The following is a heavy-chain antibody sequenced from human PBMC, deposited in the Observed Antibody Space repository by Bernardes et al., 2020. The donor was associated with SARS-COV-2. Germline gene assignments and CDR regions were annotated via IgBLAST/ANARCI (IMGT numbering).Heavy chain of an antibody. D-gene: IGHD2-21*01. CDR2: INSDGSST. CDR1: GFTFSSYW. CDR3: ARDIRRVPGLDY. J-gene: IGHJ4*02. Sequence: GGSLRLSRAASGFTFSSYWMHWVRQAPGKGLVWVSRINSDGSSTSYADSVKGRFTISRDNSKNTLYLHMNSLRAEDTTVYYCARDIRRVPGLDYWGQGTLVNVAS. V-gene: IGHV3-74*01.